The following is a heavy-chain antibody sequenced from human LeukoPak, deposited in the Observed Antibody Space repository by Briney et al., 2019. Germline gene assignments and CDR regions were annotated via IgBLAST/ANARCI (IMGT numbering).Heavy chain of an antibody. D-gene: IGHD6-19*01. Sequence: GGSLRLSCVGSGFTFRSHAMSWVRQAPEKGLEFVSGIYENGGTTYYADSVKGRFSISRDNSKNTLYLQMDSLRAEDTAVYYCLGGTGWIFDYWGQGTLVTVSS. V-gene: IGHV3-23*01. CDR3: LGGTGWIFDY. CDR2: IYENGGTT. CDR1: GFTFRSHA. J-gene: IGHJ4*02.